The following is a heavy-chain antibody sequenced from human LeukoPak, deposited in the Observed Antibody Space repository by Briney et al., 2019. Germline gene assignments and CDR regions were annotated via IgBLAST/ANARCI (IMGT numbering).Heavy chain of an antibody. CDR1: GYTFTAYY. J-gene: IGHJ6*02. CDR2: INPNSGGT. Sequence: ASVRVSCKVSGYTFTAYYMHWVRQAPGQGLEWVGWINPNSGGTNYAQRFQGRVTMTLDTSISAAYMELSRLRSDDTALYYCARDKAPPYSSDWPTGMDVWGQGTTVTVSS. D-gene: IGHD6-19*01. CDR3: ARDKAPPYSSDWPTGMDV. V-gene: IGHV1-2*02.